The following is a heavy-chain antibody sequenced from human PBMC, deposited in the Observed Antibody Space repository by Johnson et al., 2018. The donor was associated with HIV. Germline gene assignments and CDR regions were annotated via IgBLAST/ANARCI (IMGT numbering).Heavy chain of an antibody. J-gene: IGHJ3*02. CDR3: ASTRLGAFDI. D-gene: IGHD6-6*01. CDR2: IYRGGST. CDR1: GFTFSSYW. Sequence: VQLVESGGGVVQRGGSLRVSCAASGFTFSSYWMSWVRQAPGKGLEWVSVIYRGGSTYYADSVKGRFTISRDNSKNTLYLQMNSLRVEDTAVYYCASTRLGAFDIWGQGTMVTVSS. V-gene: IGHV3-66*01.